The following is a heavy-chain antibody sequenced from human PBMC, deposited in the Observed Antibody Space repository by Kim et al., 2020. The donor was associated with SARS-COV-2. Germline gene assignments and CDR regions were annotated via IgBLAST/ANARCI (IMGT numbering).Heavy chain of an antibody. D-gene: IGHD3-3*01. CDR2: IYYSGST. Sequence: SETLSLTCTVSGCSISSYYWSWIRQPPGKGLEWIGYIYYSGSTNYNPSLKSRVTISVDTSKNQFSLKLSSVTAADTAVYYCARDYDFWIGYPPGGLVVWG. V-gene: IGHV4-59*01. CDR1: GCSISSYY. J-gene: IGHJ3*01. CDR3: ARDYDFWIGYPPGGLVV.